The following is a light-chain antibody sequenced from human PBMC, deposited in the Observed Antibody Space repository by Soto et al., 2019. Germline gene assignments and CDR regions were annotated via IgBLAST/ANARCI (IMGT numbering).Light chain of an antibody. V-gene: IGLV1-44*01. J-gene: IGLJ2*01. CDR1: SSNVGRNT. CDR2: SNN. Sequence: QSVLTQPPSASGTPGQRVTISCSGSSSNVGRNTVNWYQQLPGTAPKLLIYSNNQRPSGVPDRFSGSKSGTSASLAISGLQSEDGGDYYCAAWEDSLNAVVCGGGTKLTVL. CDR3: AAWEDSLNAVV.